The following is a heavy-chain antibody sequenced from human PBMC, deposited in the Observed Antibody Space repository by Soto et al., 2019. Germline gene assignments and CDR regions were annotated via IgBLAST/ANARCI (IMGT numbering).Heavy chain of an antibody. CDR2: ISGGGDTT. CDR3: AKGRGGSGSLTPRVDF. D-gene: IGHD3-10*01. V-gene: IGHV3-23*01. Sequence: VQLLESGGGLVQPGGSLRLSCAASGFTFNNYAMSWVRQAPGKGLEWVSAISGGGDTTSYADSVKGRITVSRDGSKNTLDLQMNSLRAEDTAVYYCAKGRGGSGSLTPRVDFWGQGTLVTVSS. J-gene: IGHJ4*02. CDR1: GFTFNNYA.